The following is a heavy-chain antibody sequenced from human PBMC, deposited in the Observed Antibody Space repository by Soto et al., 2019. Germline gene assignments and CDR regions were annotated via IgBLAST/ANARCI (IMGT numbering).Heavy chain of an antibody. D-gene: IGHD3-22*01. CDR3: ALGGSGYSGLGDY. CDR2: ILYDGSNK. J-gene: IGHJ4*02. Sequence: QVQLVESGGGVVQPGRSLRLSCAASGFTFSSYGMHWVRQAPGKGLEWVAVILYDGSNKYYADSVKGRFTISRDNSKNTLYLQMNSLRAEDTAVYYCALGGSGYSGLGDYWGQGTLVTVSS. V-gene: IGHV3-30*03. CDR1: GFTFSSYG.